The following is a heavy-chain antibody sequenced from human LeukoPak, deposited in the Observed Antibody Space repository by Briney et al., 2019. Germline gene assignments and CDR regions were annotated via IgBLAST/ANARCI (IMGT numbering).Heavy chain of an antibody. CDR2: IYYSGST. Sequence: PSDTLSLTCSVSGGSISTYHWSWIRQPPGKGLEWIGYIYYSGSTNYNPSLKSRVTISVDTSKNQFSLKLSSVTAADTAVYYCARHNSGFFYFHLWGQGTLVTVSS. J-gene: IGHJ4*02. D-gene: IGHD3-9*01. CDR3: ARHNSGFFYFHL. CDR1: GGSISTYH. V-gene: IGHV4-59*07.